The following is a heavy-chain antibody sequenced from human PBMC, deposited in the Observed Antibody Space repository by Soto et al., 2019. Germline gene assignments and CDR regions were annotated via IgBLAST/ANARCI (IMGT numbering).Heavy chain of an antibody. CDR2: ISGSGDNT. D-gene: IGHD3-3*01. V-gene: IGHV3-23*01. CDR3: ARSGRSGSPYEGVDY. J-gene: IGHJ4*02. CDR1: GFTFSNYA. Sequence: GGSLRLSCAASGFTFSNYAMHWVRQAPGKGLEWMSVISGSGDNTYYADSVKGRFTISRDNSKNTLYLQINSLRVEDTAVYYCARSGRSGSPYEGVDYWGQGILVTVSS.